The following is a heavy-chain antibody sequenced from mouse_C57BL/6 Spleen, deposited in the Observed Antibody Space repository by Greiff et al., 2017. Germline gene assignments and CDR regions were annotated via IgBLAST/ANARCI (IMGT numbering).Heavy chain of an antibody. CDR3: ARPYYYGEYYAMDY. Sequence: EVKLVESGGDLVKPGGSLKLSCAASGFTFSSYGMSWVRQTPDKRLEWVATISSGGSYTYYPDSVKGRFTISRDNAKNTLYLQMSSLKSEDTAMYYCARPYYYGEYYAMDYWGQGTSVTVSS. J-gene: IGHJ4*01. D-gene: IGHD1-1*01. V-gene: IGHV5-6*01. CDR1: GFTFSSYG. CDR2: ISSGGSYT.